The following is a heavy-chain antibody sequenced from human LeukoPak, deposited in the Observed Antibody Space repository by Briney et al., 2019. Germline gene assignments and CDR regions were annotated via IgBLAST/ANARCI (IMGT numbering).Heavy chain of an antibody. J-gene: IGHJ3*02. CDR2: TNPNGGYS. Sequence: ASVKVSCKASGYTFTSYDINWVRQATGQGLEWMGWTNPNGGYSGYAQKLQGRVTMTRNTSISTAYMELSSLRSEDTAVYYCARGNRLYSSSWSSLAFDIWGQGTMVTVSS. V-gene: IGHV1-8*01. CDR3: ARGNRLYSSSWSSLAFDI. D-gene: IGHD6-13*01. CDR1: GYTFTSYD.